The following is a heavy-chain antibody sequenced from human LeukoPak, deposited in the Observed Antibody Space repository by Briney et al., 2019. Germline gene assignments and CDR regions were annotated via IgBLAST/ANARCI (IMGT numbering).Heavy chain of an antibody. CDR3: ARSQNEYSSSWYIPYYGMDV. J-gene: IGHJ6*02. CDR1: GYTFTGYY. Sequence: ASVKVFCKASGYTFTGYYMHWERQAPGQGLEWMGWINPNSGGTNYAQKFQGRVTMTRDTSISTAYMELSRLRSDDTAVYYCARSQNEYSSSWYIPYYGMDVWGQGTTVTVSS. D-gene: IGHD6-13*01. CDR2: INPNSGGT. V-gene: IGHV1-2*02.